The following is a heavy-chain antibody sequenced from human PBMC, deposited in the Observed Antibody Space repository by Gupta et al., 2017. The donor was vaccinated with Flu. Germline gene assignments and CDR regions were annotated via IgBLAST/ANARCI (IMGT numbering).Heavy chain of an antibody. CDR2: MNPNSGST. Sequence: QATGQGLEWMGWMNPNSGSTGYTQKFQGRVTMTRNTSISTAYMELSSLRSEDTAVYYCARVGYCSSTSCYDYWGQGTLVTVSS. V-gene: IGHV1-8*01. CDR3: ARVGYCSSTSCYDY. J-gene: IGHJ4*02. D-gene: IGHD2-2*01.